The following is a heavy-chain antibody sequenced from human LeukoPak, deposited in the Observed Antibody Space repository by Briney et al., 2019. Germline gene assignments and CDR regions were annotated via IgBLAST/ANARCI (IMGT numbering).Heavy chain of an antibody. CDR2: IYHSGST. CDR1: GYSISSGYY. D-gene: IGHD1-14*01. CDR3: ARGTRHFDY. V-gene: IGHV4-38-2*02. Sequence: SETLSLTCSVSGYSISSGYYWGWIRQPPGKGLEWIGSIYHSGSTYYIPSLKSRVTISVDTSENQFSLKLSSVTAADTAVYYCARGTRHFDYWGQGTLVTVSS. J-gene: IGHJ4*02.